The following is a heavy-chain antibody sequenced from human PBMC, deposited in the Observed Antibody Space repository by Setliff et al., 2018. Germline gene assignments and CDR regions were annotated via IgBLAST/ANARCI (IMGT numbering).Heavy chain of an antibody. V-gene: IGHV3-48*03. CDR1: GFTFTTYE. D-gene: IGHD3-3*01. Sequence: GSLRLSCAASGFTFTTYEMNWVRQAPGKGLEWVSYISSDGRTVFYADSVKGRFTISRDNSKNTLYLQMNSLRAEDTAVYYCAKDLITTTVPEWLLYTPTTYFDYWGQGTLVTVSS. J-gene: IGHJ4*02. CDR2: ISSDGRTV. CDR3: AKDLITTTVPEWLLYTPTTYFDY.